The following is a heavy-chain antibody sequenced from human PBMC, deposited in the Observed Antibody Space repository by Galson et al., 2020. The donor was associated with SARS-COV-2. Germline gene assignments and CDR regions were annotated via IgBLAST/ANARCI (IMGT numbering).Heavy chain of an antibody. CDR1: GFTFSNAW. CDR2: IKSKTDGGTT. V-gene: IGHV3-15*01. J-gene: IGHJ6*02. CDR3: TTDNLRDIVVVPAARYYYYYGIDV. D-gene: IGHD2-2*01. Sequence: GGSLRLSCAASGFTFSNAWMSWVRQAPGKGLEWVGRIKSKTDGGTTDYAAPVKGRFTISRDDSKNTLYLQMNSLKTEDTAVYYCTTDNLRDIVVVPAARYYYYYGIDVWGQGTTVTVSS.